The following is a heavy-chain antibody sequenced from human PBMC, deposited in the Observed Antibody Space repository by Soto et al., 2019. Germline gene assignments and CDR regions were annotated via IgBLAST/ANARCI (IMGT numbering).Heavy chain of an antibody. CDR1: GYTFSGYY. V-gene: IGHV1-2*04. CDR3: ARSLSLAFFGVAPGDY. Sequence: QVQLVQSGAEVKKPGASVKVYCKASGYTFSGYYIYWVRQAPGQGLDWMGWVNPNSGDTNYAQKFRGWVTMTRDTSSSTAYMDLSRLRSDDTAVYYCARSLSLAFFGVAPGDYWGQGTLVTVSS. CDR2: VNPNSGDT. D-gene: IGHD3-3*01. J-gene: IGHJ4*02.